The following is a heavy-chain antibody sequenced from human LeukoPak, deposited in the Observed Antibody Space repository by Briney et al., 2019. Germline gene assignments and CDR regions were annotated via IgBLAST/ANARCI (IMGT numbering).Heavy chain of an antibody. D-gene: IGHD3-22*01. CDR3: ARGAGEHYDSSGIFDY. Sequence: SVKVSFKASGGTFSSYAISWVRQAPGQGLEWMGGIIPIFGTANYAQKFQGRVTITADESTSTAYMELSSLRSEDTAVYYCARGAGEHYDSSGIFDYWGQGTLVTVSS. CDR1: GGTFSSYA. J-gene: IGHJ4*02. CDR2: IIPIFGTA. V-gene: IGHV1-69*13.